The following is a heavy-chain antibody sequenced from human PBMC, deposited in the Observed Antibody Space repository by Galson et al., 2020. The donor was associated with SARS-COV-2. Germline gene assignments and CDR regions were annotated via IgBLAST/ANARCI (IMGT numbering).Heavy chain of an antibody. CDR2: ITTSGTST. J-gene: IGHJ5*02. Sequence: TGGSLRLSCAASGFTFSSYAMSCVRQAPGRGLKWVSTITTSGTSTYYADSVKGRFTISRDNSKNTLYLQMNSLRAEDTAVYYCAKARVPAAVKWFDPWGQGTLVTVSS. CDR1: GFTFSSYA. CDR3: AKARVPAAVKWFDP. D-gene: IGHD2-2*01. V-gene: IGHV3-23*01.